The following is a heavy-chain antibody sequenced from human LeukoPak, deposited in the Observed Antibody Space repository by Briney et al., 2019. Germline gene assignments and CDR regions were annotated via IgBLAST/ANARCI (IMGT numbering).Heavy chain of an antibody. J-gene: IGHJ4*02. D-gene: IGHD4-23*01. CDR2: IYYSGST. Sequence: SETLSLTCTVSGDSISSVPYYWSWIRQHPGKGLEWIGYIYYSGSTYYSPSLKSRLSIAIDTSKNQFSLKVSSVTAADTAVYYCARTVHSGPNSPLDYWSQGTLVTVSS. V-gene: IGHV4-31*03. CDR1: GDSISSVPYY. CDR3: ARTVHSGPNSPLDY.